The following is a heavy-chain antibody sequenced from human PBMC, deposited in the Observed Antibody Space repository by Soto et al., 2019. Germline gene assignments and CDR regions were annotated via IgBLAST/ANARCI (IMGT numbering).Heavy chain of an antibody. CDR3: ARMNLYCSSTSCYSGIAAPYDAFDI. V-gene: IGHV4-39*01. Sequence: QLQLQESGPGLVKPSETLSLTCTVSGGSISSSSYYWGWIRQPPGKGLEWIGSIYYSGSTYYNPSLKSRVTISVDTSKNQFSLKLSSVTAADTAVYYCARMNLYCSSTSCYSGIAAPYDAFDIWGQGTMVTVSS. CDR2: IYYSGST. D-gene: IGHD2-2*01. J-gene: IGHJ3*02. CDR1: GGSISSSSYY.